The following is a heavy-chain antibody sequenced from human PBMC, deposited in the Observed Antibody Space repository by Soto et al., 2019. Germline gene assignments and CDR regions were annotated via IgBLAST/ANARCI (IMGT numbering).Heavy chain of an antibody. CDR1: GGTLSSFA. CDR2: FIPIFGTR. Sequence: SVKVSCKSSGGTLSSFAINWVRQAPGQGLEWMGIFIPIFGTRNYAQKFQGRVTFSADESTSTTSMELSSLTSEDTAIYYCSVSPRGEVRALDYWGQGALVTVSS. V-gene: IGHV1-69*13. J-gene: IGHJ4*02. D-gene: IGHD3-10*01. CDR3: SVSPRGEVRALDY.